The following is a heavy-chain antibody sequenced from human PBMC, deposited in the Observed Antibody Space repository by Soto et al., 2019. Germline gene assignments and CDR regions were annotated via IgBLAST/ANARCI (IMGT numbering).Heavy chain of an antibody. J-gene: IGHJ4*02. CDR2: IYSGGST. D-gene: IGHD6-19*01. CDR1: GLTVGRNY. CDR3: ARAHSSGWPRGY. V-gene: IGHV3-53*01. Sequence: GASLRLSCAASGLTVGRNYMSWVRQAPGKVLEWVSVIYSGGSTYYADSVKGLLTISRDNSKNTLYLQMNRLRAEDTPVYYCARAHSSGWPRGYWGQGTLVTVTS.